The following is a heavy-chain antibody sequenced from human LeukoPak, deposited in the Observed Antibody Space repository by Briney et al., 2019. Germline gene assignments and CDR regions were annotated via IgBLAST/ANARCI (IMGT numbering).Heavy chain of an antibody. Sequence: SVKVSCKASGYTFTSYAISWVRQAPGQGLEWMGGIIPIFGTANYAQKFQGRVTITADESTSTAYMELSSLRSEDTAVYYCASWGSGSYLEWYFDYWGQGTLVTVSS. D-gene: IGHD1-26*01. CDR3: ASWGSGSYLEWYFDY. V-gene: IGHV1-69*13. CDR2: IIPIFGTA. CDR1: GYTFTSYA. J-gene: IGHJ4*02.